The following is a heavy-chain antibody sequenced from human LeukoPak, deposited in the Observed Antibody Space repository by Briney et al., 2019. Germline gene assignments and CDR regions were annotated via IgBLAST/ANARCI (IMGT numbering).Heavy chain of an antibody. CDR2: IIPIFGTP. D-gene: IGHD3-10*01. CDR3: ARASYYYGSGSYSTYNWFDP. V-gene: IGHV1-69*01. Sequence: ASVKVSCKASGGTFSNYAVTWVRQAPGQGLEWMGGIIPIFGTPNYAQKFQGRVTITADESTSTAYMELSSLRSEDSAVYYCARASYYYGSGSYSTYNWFDPWGQGTLVTVSS. CDR1: GGTFSNYA. J-gene: IGHJ5*02.